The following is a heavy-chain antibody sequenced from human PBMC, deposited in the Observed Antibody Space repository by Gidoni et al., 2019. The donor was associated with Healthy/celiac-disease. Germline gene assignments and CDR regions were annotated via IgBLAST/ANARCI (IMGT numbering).Heavy chain of an antibody. CDR2: INHSGST. J-gene: IGHJ5*02. CDR1: GGSFSGYY. V-gene: IGHV4-34*01. CDR3: ARGLGYCSSTSCPGYWFDP. Sequence: QVQLQQRGAGLLKPSGTLSLTCAVYGGSFSGYYWSWIRQPPGQGLEWIGEINHSGSTNYNPSLKSRVTISVDTSKNQFSLKLSSVTAADTAVYYCARGLGYCSSTSCPGYWFDPWGQGTLVTVSS. D-gene: IGHD2-2*01.